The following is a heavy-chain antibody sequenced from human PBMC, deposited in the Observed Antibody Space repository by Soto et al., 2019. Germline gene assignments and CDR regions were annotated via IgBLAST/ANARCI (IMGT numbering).Heavy chain of an antibody. V-gene: IGHV4-31*03. CDR1: GGSISSGGYY. CDR3: ARIRGGTVTQLYYFDY. J-gene: IGHJ4*02. D-gene: IGHD4-17*01. CDR2: IYYSGST. Sequence: QVQLQESGPGLVKPSQTLSLTCTVSGGSISSGGYYWSWIRQHPGKGLEWIGYIYYSGSTYYNPSLKSRVTITVDTSKNQFSLKLRSVTAADTAVYYCARIRGGTVTQLYYFDYWCQGTLVTVSS.